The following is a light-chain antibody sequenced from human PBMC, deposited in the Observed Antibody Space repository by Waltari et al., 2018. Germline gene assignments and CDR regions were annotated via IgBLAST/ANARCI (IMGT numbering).Light chain of an antibody. CDR3: MQALQTPIT. CDR2: FAS. CDR1: QSLLQSNGENS. J-gene: IGKJ5*01. Sequence: VMTQSPLSLPVTPGEPASIPCRSSQSLLQSNGENSLDWYLQKPGQSPQLLISFASTRASGVPDRFSGSGSGTDFTLKISRVEAEDIGVYYCMQALQTPITFGQGTRLE. V-gene: IGKV2-28*01.